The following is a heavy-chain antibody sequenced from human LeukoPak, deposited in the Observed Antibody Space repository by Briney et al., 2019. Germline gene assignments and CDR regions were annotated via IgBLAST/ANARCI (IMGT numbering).Heavy chain of an antibody. J-gene: IGHJ4*02. D-gene: IGHD2-21*02. CDR2: IYYSGST. V-gene: IGHV4-31*03. Sequence: TSETLSLTCTVSGGSISSGGYYWSWIRQHPGKGLEWIGYIYYSGSTYYNPSLKSRITISVDTSKNQFSLKLSSVTAADTAVYYCARSDGYYFDYWGQGTLVTVSS. CDR3: ARSDGYYFDY. CDR1: GGSISSGGYY.